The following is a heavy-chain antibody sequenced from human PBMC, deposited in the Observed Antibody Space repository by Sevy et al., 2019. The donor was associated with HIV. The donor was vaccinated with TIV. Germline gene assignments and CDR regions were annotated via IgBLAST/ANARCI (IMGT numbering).Heavy chain of an antibody. V-gene: IGHV3-53*01. CDR3: ARGMILEGSWCGMDV. CDR2: IFIGGST. D-gene: IGHD3-3*01. J-gene: IGHJ6*02. Sequence: GGSLRLSCAVSGFTVSSNYMTWVRQAPGKGLEWVSVIFIGGSTYYADSVKGRFTISRDNSRNTLSLQMNSLRAEDMAVYYCARGMILEGSWCGMDVWGQGTTVTVSS. CDR1: GFTVSSNY.